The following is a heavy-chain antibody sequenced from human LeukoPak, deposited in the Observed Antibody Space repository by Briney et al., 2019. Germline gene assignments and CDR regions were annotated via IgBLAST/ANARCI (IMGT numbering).Heavy chain of an antibody. D-gene: IGHD3-10*01. J-gene: IGHJ6*02. Sequence: SLRLSCLDSGFIFGEHAISWVRQAPGKGLEWVGFIRSEAYGETTEYAASVSGRFTISRDNTRGIAYLQMNNLKIEDTAVYYCARGPILLWIHNGMDVWGPGTTVTVSS. CDR1: GFIFGEHA. CDR2: IRSEAYGETT. CDR3: ARGPILLWIHNGMDV. V-gene: IGHV3-49*04.